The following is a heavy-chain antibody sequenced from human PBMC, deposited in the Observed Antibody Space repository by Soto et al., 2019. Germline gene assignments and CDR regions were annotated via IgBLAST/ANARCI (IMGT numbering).Heavy chain of an antibody. Sequence: EVQLVESGGGLVKPGGSLRLSCAASGFTFTRYSMNWVRQAPGKGLEWVSSISSTTNYRYYGDSMKGRFTISRDNAKNSLYLEMNSLSAEDTAVYYCARESEDLTSNFDYWGQGTLVTVSS. CDR1: GFTFTRYS. CDR3: ARESEDLTSNFDY. J-gene: IGHJ4*02. V-gene: IGHV3-21*06. CDR2: ISSTTNYR.